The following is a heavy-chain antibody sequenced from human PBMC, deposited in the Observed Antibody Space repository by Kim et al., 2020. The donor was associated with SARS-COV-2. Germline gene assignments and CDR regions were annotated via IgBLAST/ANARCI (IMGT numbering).Heavy chain of an antibody. V-gene: IGHV3-30*18. J-gene: IGHJ6*02. CDR2: ISYDGSNK. CDR1: GFTFSSYG. CDR3: AKVRTGGPARSGWSYYYYGMDV. Sequence: GGSLRLSCADSGFTFSSYGMHWVRQSPGKGLAWVAVISYDGSNKDYADSVKGRFTISRDNSKNTLYLQMNSLRAEDTAADYCAKVRTGGPARSGWSYYYYGMDVWGQGATVTVSS. D-gene: IGHD6-19*01.